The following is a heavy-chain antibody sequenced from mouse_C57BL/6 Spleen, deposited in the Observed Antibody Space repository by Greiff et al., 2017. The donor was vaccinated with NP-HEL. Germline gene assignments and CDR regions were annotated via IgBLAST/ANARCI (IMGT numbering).Heavy chain of an antibody. CDR1: GYTFTSYD. Sequence: VQLQESGPELVKPGASVKLSCKASGYTFTSYDINWVKQRPGQGLEWIGWIYPRDGSTKYNEKFKGKATLTVDPSSSTAYMELHSLTSEDSAVYFCASWADYEEFAYWGQGTLVTVSA. J-gene: IGHJ3*01. CDR3: ASWADYEEFAY. D-gene: IGHD2-4*01. CDR2: IYPRDGST. V-gene: IGHV1-85*01.